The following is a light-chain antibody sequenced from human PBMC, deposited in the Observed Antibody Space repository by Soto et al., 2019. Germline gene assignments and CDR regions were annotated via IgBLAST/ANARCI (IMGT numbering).Light chain of an antibody. J-gene: IGKJ1*01. CDR2: GAS. CDR1: QSVSSY. V-gene: IGKV3D-15*01. CDR3: QQDYNLPPWT. Sequence: EIVMTQSPATLSVSPGERATLSCRASQSVSSYLTWYQQKPGQAPRLLIYGASTRATDIPARLSGSGSGTDFTLTISSLQPEDFAVYYCQQDYNLPPWTFGQGTKVDIK.